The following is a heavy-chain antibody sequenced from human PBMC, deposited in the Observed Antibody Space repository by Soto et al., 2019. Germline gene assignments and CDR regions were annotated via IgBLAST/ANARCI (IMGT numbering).Heavy chain of an antibody. CDR3: AGELGTFYFVH. D-gene: IGHD7-27*01. CDR2: IDHSGSA. J-gene: IGHJ4*02. CDR1: AGSIRSGDYY. V-gene: IGHV4-30-4*01. Sequence: QVQLQESGPGLVKPSQTLSLTCTVSAGSIRSGDYYWTWIRQPPGKGLEWIVYIDHSGSAYYNPSLKSRATISIDTSNNQFSLKMTSVTAADTAVYYCAGELGTFYFVHWGQGTLVTVSS.